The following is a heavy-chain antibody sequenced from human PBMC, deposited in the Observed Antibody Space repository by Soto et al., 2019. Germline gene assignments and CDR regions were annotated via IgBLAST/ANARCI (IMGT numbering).Heavy chain of an antibody. V-gene: IGHV5-51*01. CDR2: IYPGDSDT. CDR3: ASIPDCSSTSCYWVFDY. D-gene: IGHD2-2*01. Sequence: ESLKISCTGSGYSFTSYWIGWVRQMPGKGLEWMGIIYPGDSDTRYSPSFQGQVTISADKSISTAYLQWSSLKASDTAMYYCASIPDCSSTSCYWVFDYWGQGTLVTVSS. J-gene: IGHJ4*02. CDR1: GYSFTSYW.